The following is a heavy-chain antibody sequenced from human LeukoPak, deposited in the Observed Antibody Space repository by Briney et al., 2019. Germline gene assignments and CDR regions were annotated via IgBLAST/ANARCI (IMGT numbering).Heavy chain of an antibody. CDR3: ARDRSYGEANAFDI. D-gene: IGHD4-17*01. Sequence: PSETLSLTCTVSGGSISSGDYYWSWLRQPPGKGLEGIGNIYYSGSTYYNPTLKSRITISVDTSKNQFSLKLSSVTAADTAVYYCARDRSYGEANAFDIWGQGTMVTVSS. V-gene: IGHV4-30-4*01. CDR2: IYYSGST. J-gene: IGHJ3*02. CDR1: GGSISSGDYY.